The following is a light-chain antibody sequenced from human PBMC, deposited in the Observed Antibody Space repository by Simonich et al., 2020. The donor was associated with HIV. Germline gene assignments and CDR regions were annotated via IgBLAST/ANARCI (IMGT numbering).Light chain of an antibody. Sequence: DIQMTQSPSTLSASVGDRVTITCRARQSISSLLAWYQQKPGKAPNLLIYKASSLESGVPSRFSGSGSGTEFTLTISSLQPDDFATYYCQQYNSYSWTFGQGTKVEIK. V-gene: IGKV1-5*03. CDR2: KAS. J-gene: IGKJ1*01. CDR3: QQYNSYSWT. CDR1: QSISSL.